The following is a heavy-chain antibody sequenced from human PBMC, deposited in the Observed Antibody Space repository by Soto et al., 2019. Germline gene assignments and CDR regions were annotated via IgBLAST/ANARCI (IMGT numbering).Heavy chain of an antibody. V-gene: IGHV4-61*01. CDR1: GGSVSSSSHY. D-gene: IGHD4-17*01. J-gene: IGHJ4*02. CDR3: ARLFSTTVTFDY. CDR2: IYHTGST. Sequence: SETLSLTCTVSGGSVSSSSHYWSWIRQPPGKGLEWIAYIYHTGSTSYNPSLKSRVTISVDTSKNQFSLKLSSLTAADSAMYYCARLFSTTVTFDYWSQGTLVTVSS.